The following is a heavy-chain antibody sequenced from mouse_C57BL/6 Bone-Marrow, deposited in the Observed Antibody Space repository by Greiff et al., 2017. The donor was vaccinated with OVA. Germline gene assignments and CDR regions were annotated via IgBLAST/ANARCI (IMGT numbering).Heavy chain of an antibody. CDR1: GYTFTSYW. CDR3: ARATPVVAKDYFDY. D-gene: IGHD1-1*01. CDR2: IDPSDSYT. Sequence: QVQLQQPGAELVMPGASVKLSCKASGYTFTSYWMHWVKQRPGQGLEWIGEIDPSDSYTNYNQKFKGKSTLTVDKSSSTAYMQLSSLTSEDSAVYYCARATPVVAKDYFDYWGQGTTLTVSS. V-gene: IGHV1-69*01. J-gene: IGHJ2*01.